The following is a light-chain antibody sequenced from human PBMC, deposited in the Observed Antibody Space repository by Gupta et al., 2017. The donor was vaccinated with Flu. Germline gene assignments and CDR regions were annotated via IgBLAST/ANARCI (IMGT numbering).Light chain of an antibody. CDR1: QSLLHSDGKTY. CDR2: AVS. CDR3: RQSLYFLSIT. Sequence: DIVLTQSPLSLSVTPGQPASISRKSSQSLLHSDGKTYLYWYLQKPGPPPQLLIYAVSTRFSGVSDRFSGSGSGTDFTMKISRVEAEDVGIYYCRQSLYFLSITFGQGTRLEIK. V-gene: IGKV2D-29*01. J-gene: IGKJ5*01.